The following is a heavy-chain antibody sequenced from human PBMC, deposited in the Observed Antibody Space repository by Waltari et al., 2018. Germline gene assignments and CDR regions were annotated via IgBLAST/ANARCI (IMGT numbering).Heavy chain of an antibody. V-gene: IGHV4-34*01. CDR3: ARGGVVVPAAILQHYYYYGMDV. Sequence: QVQLQQWGAGLLKPSETLSLTCAVYGGSFSGYYWSWIRQPPGKGLEWIGEINHSASTNYNPSLKSRVTISVDTSKNQFSLKLSSVTAADTAVYYCARGGVVVPAAILQHYYYYGMDVWGQGTTVTVSS. CDR2: INHSAST. D-gene: IGHD2-2*02. J-gene: IGHJ6*02. CDR1: GGSFSGYY.